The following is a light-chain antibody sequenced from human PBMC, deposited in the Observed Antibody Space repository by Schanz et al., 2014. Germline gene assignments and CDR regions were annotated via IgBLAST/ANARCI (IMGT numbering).Light chain of an antibody. Sequence: QSALTQPASVSGSPGQSITISCTGTSSDVGGYNYVSWYQHHPGKAPKLMIYDVSNRPSGVSDRFSGSKSGNTASLTVSGLQAEDEADYYCFSYAGSNNLAFGGGTKLTVL. V-gene: IGLV2-14*03. CDR3: FSYAGSNNLA. J-gene: IGLJ2*01. CDR2: DVS. CDR1: SSDVGGYNY.